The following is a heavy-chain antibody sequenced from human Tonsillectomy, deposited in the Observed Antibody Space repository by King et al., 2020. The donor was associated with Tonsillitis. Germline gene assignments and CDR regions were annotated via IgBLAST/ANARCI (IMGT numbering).Heavy chain of an antibody. CDR2: ISSSGSTI. V-gene: IGHV3-48*03. J-gene: IGHJ3*02. CDR3: ARKRRAAAADDAFDI. Sequence: VQLVESGGGLVQPGGSLRLSCAASGFTFSSYEMNWVRQAPGKGLEWVAYISSSGSTIYYADSVKGRFTISRDNAKNSLYLQMNSPRAEDTAVYYCARKRRAAAADDAFDIWGQGTMVTVSS. CDR1: GFTFSSYE. D-gene: IGHD6-13*01.